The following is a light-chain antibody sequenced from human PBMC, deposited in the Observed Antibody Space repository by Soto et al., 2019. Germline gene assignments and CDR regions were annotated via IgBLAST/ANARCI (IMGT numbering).Light chain of an antibody. CDR2: GAS. V-gene: IGKV1-39*01. Sequence: DIQMTQSPSSLSASVGDRVTITCRARQTISNYLNWYQQKPGKAPQLLIYGASSLQSGVPSRFSGSGSGTHFTLTISSLQPEDFATYYCQQSYSSPCTFGPGTKVDIK. CDR3: QQSYSSPCT. J-gene: IGKJ3*01. CDR1: QTISNY.